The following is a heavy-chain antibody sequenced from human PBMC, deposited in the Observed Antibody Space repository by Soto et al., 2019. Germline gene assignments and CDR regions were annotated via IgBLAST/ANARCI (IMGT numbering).Heavy chain of an antibody. V-gene: IGHV1-18*01. CDR2: ISAYNGNT. D-gene: IGHD1-26*01. CDR3: ARDANLEGDGGSYAPFDY. J-gene: IGHJ4*02. Sequence: QVQLVQSGAEVKKPGASVKVSCKASGYTFTSYGISWVRQAPGQGLEWMGWISAYNGNTNYAQKLQGRVTMTTDTSTSTAYMELRSVRSDDTAVYYCARDANLEGDGGSYAPFDYWGQGTLVTVSS. CDR1: GYTFTSYG.